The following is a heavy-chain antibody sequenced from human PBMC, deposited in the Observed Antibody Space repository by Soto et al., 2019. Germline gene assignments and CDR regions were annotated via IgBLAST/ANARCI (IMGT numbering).Heavy chain of an antibody. CDR1: GDSISSGGYS. CDR3: AAGGGLPRYY. Sequence: SETLSLTCTVSGDSISSGGYSWSWIRQPPGKGLEWIGYIYHSGSTYYNPSLKSRVTISVDRSKNQFSLKLSSVTAAATAVYYCAAGGGLPRYYWGKGTLVTVSS. J-gene: IGHJ4*02. V-gene: IGHV4-30-2*01. CDR2: IYHSGST. D-gene: IGHD5-12*01.